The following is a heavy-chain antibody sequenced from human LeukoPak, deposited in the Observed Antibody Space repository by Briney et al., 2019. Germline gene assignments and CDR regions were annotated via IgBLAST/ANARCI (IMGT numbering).Heavy chain of an antibody. V-gene: IGHV4-59*08. J-gene: IGHJ4*02. CDR3: ARHSDGGGSYRRSFDY. CDR2: IYYSGGT. Sequence: SETLSLTCTVSGGSISSYYWSWIRQPPGKGLEWIGYIYYSGGTNYNPSLKSRVNISVDTSKNQFSLELSSVTAADTAVYYCARHSDGGGSYRRSFDYWGQGTLVTVSS. D-gene: IGHD1-26*01. CDR1: GGSISSYY.